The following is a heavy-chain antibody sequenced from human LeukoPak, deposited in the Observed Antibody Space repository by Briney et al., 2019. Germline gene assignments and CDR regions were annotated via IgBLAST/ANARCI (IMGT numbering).Heavy chain of an antibody. J-gene: IGHJ5*02. CDR2: IKQDGSEK. CDR3: ARDLGVSYGSGSVGDWFDP. Sequence: GGSLRLSCAASGFTFSSYWMSWVRQAPGKGLEWVANIKQDGSEKYYVDSVKGRFTISRDNAKNSLYLQMNSLRSDDTAVYYCARDLGVSYGSGSVGDWFDPWGQGTLVTVSS. CDR1: GFTFSSYW. D-gene: IGHD3-10*01. V-gene: IGHV3-7*03.